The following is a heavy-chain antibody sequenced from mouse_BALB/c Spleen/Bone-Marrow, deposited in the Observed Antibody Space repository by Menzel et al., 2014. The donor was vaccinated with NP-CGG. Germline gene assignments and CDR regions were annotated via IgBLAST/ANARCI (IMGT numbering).Heavy chain of an antibody. Sequence: HVQQSGAELVEPAASVQLSCPASGFNIKDTYMHWVKQRPEQGLEWIGRIDPANGNTKYDPKFQGKATITADTSSNTAYLQLSSLTSEDTAVYCCASYYRYYRMFPYWRQATLFPFSA. CDR1: GFNIKDTY. CDR2: IDPANGNT. J-gene: IGHJ3*01. D-gene: IGHD2-14*01. CDR3: ASYYRYYRMFPY. V-gene: IGHV14-3*02.